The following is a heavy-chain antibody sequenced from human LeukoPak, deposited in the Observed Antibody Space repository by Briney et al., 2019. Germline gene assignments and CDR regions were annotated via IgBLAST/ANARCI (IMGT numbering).Heavy chain of an antibody. CDR3: VRFMRGTIGGDN. V-gene: IGHV3-7*01. Sequence: GGSLRLSCAASGFTFSSFWMSWIRQAPGKGLEWVANIKEDGGEKYYVDPVKGRFTISRDNAKTSLYLQMNNLKAEDTAMYYCVRFMRGTIGGDNWGQGTLVTVSA. J-gene: IGHJ4*02. CDR1: GFTFSSFW. CDR2: IKEDGGEK. D-gene: IGHD3-16*01.